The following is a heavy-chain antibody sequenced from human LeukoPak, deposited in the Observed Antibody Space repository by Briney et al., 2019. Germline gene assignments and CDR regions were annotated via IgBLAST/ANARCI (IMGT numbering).Heavy chain of an antibody. CDR1: GFTFSSYA. CDR2: ISGGGGST. J-gene: IGHJ5*02. D-gene: IGHD6-13*01. V-gene: IGHV3-23*01. CDR3: ARDRYSSSWYYHFDWFDP. Sequence: GGSLRLSCAASGFTFSSYAMSWVRQAPGKGLEWVSAISGGGGSTYYADSVKGRFTISRDNSKNTLYLQMNSLRAEDTAVYYCARDRYSSSWYYHFDWFDPWGQGTLVTVSS.